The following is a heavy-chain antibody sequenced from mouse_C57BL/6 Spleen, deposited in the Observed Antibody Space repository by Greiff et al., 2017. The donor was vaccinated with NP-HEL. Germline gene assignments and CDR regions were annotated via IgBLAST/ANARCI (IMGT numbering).Heavy chain of an antibody. D-gene: IGHD2-4*01. CDR3: ARWVYYDYDYAMDY. Sequence: VQLQQSGPELVKPGASVKIPCKASGYTFTDYNMDWVKQSHGKSLEWIGDINPNNGGTIYNQKFKGKATLTVDKSSSTAYMELRSLTSEYTAVYDCARWVYYDYDYAMDYWGQGTSVTVSS. CDR2: INPNNGGT. V-gene: IGHV1-18*01. CDR1: GYTFTDYN. J-gene: IGHJ4*01.